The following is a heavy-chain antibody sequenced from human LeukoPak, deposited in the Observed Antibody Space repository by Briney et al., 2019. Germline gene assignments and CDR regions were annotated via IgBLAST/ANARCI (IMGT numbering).Heavy chain of an antibody. J-gene: IGHJ4*02. CDR2: IYADGNT. Sequence: PGGSRRLSCAASGFLVNTNYMTWVRQAPGRGLEWVSFIYADGNTYYADSVKGRFTISRDISKNAVYLQMNSLRAEDTAVYYCARDSYGDANFDSWGQGTLVTVSS. V-gene: IGHV3-53*01. CDR3: ARDSYGDANFDS. D-gene: IGHD4-17*01. CDR1: GFLVNTNY.